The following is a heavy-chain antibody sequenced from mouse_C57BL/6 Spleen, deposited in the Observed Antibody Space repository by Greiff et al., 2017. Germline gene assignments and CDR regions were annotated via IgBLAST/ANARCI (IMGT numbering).Heavy chain of an antibody. CDR3: ASYYGSSSCDY. J-gene: IGHJ2*01. D-gene: IGHD1-1*01. CDR1: GYTFTSYT. V-gene: IGHV1-4*01. CDR2: INPSSGYT. Sequence: VKLQESGAELARPGASVKMSCKASGYTFTSYTMHWVKQRPGQGLEWIGYINPSSGYTKYNQKFKDKATLTADKSSSTAYMQLSSLTSEDSAVYYCASYYGSSSCDYWGQGTTLTVSS.